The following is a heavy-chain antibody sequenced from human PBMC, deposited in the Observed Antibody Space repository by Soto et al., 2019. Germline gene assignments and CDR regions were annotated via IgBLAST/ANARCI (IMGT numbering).Heavy chain of an antibody. CDR3: AREFGSGWYLDY. D-gene: IGHD6-19*01. V-gene: IGHV3-33*01. Sequence: PGGSLRLYCAASGFTFSSYGRHWVRPVSSKVLGGVAVLWYFVFNKYYADSVKGRFTLSRDNSKNTLYLQMNSLRVEFTSVYYCAREFGSGWYLDYWGQGTLVTVSS. J-gene: IGHJ4*02. CDR1: GFTFSSYG. CDR2: LWYFVFNK.